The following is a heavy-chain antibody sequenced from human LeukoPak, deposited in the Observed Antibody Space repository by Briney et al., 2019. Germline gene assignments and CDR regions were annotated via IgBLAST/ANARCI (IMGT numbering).Heavy chain of an antibody. CDR1: GGSISSYDYY. Sequence: SQTLTLTCTASGGSISSYDYYWSWIRQPPGKDLEWIGYVYYSGSTYYNPSLKSRVTISVDTSKNQFSLKLSSVTAADTAVYYCAGSMVRGPDFDYWGQGTLVTVSS. CDR3: AGSMVRGPDFDY. CDR2: VYYSGST. D-gene: IGHD3-10*01. V-gene: IGHV4-30-4*01. J-gene: IGHJ4*02.